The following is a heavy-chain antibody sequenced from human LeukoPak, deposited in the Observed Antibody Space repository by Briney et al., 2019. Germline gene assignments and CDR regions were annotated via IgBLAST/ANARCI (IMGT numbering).Heavy chain of an antibody. J-gene: IGHJ3*01. CDR3: ARETLDALDL. CDR1: GFTISGDA. V-gene: IGHV3-30*04. Sequence: TGGSLRLSCTASGFTISGDAMHWVRQAPGKGLQWVAHISFDGSYKYYADSVKGRFTISRDNSKNTLYLQMISLRTDDTALFYCARETLDALDLWGPGTLVTVSS. CDR2: ISFDGSYK.